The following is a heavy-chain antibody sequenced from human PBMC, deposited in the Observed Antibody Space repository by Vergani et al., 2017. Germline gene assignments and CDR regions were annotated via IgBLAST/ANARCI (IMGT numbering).Heavy chain of an antibody. CDR2: ISSSSSYI. Sequence: VQLVESGGGVVQSGESLRLSCVASGFTHSPFGAFGMHWVRQAPGKGLEWVSSISSSSSYIYYADSVKGRFTISRDNAKNSLYLQMNSLRAEDTAVYYCARDLFYYDSSGYYSGFFDYWGQGTLVTVSS. D-gene: IGHD3-22*01. CDR3: ARDLFYYDSSGYYSGFFDY. CDR1: GFTHSPFG. J-gene: IGHJ4*02. V-gene: IGHV3-21*01.